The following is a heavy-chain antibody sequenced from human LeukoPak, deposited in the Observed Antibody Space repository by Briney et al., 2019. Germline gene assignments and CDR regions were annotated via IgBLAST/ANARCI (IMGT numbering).Heavy chain of an antibody. V-gene: IGHV4-4*07. J-gene: IGHJ3*02. CDR2: IYTSGST. CDR1: GGSISSYY. D-gene: IGHD4-17*01. Sequence: SETLSLTCTVSGGSISSYYWSWIRQPAGKGLEWIGRIYTSGSTNYNPSPKSRVTMSVDTSKNQFSLKLSSVTAADTAVYYCARGTGLYDYGDYGGPVDAFDIWGQGTMVTVSS. CDR3: ARGTGLYDYGDYGGPVDAFDI.